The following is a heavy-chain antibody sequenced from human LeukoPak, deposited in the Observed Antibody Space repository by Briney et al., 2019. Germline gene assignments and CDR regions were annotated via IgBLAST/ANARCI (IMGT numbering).Heavy chain of an antibody. D-gene: IGHD5-18*01. Sequence: GGSLRLSCAASGFTFSDYYMSWIRQAPGKGLEWVAFIRYDGSNKYYADSVKGRFTISRDNSKNTLYLQMNSLRAEDTAVYYCAKMSSEGYSYGLYYFDYWGQGTLVTVSS. CDR2: IRYDGSNK. V-gene: IGHV3-30*02. CDR1: GFTFSDYY. J-gene: IGHJ4*02. CDR3: AKMSSEGYSYGLYYFDY.